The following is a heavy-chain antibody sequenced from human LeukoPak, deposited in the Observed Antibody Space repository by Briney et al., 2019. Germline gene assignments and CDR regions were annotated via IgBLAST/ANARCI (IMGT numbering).Heavy chain of an antibody. CDR3: ARSITMVRGQFDP. D-gene: IGHD3-10*01. V-gene: IGHV1-69*04. J-gene: IGHJ5*02. CDR2: IIPILGIA. CDR1: GATFSSYA. Sequence: SVKVSCKASGATFSSYAISWVRQAPGQGLEWMGRIIPILGIANYAQKFQGRVTITADKSTSTAYMELSSLRSEDTAVYYCARSITMVRGQFDPWGQGTLVTVSS.